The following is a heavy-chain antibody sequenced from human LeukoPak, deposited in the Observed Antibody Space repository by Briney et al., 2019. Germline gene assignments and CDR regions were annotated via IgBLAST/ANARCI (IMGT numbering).Heavy chain of an antibody. Sequence: AASVKVSCKASGYTFTDHYMHWVRQAPGQGLEWMGWVIPNSGGTHYAQNFQGRVTMTRDTSISTAYMELSRLTSDDTAVYYCASGGADFNYWGQGALVTVSS. D-gene: IGHD2-21*01. J-gene: IGHJ4*02. CDR1: GYTFTDHY. CDR3: ASGGADFNY. CDR2: VIPNSGGT. V-gene: IGHV1-2*02.